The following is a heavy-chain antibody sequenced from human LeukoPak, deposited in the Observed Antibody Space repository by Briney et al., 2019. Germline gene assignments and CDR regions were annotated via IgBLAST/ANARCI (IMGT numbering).Heavy chain of an antibody. Sequence: GGSLRLSCAASGFTFSSYGMHWVRQAPGKGLEWVAVISYDGSNKYYADSVKGRFTISRDNSKNTLYLQMNSLRAEDTAVYYCARDDPMVRGVIIGKDAFDIWGQGTMVTVSS. CDR1: GFTFSSYG. V-gene: IGHV3-30*19. CDR2: ISYDGSNK. D-gene: IGHD3-10*01. J-gene: IGHJ3*02. CDR3: ARDDPMVRGVIIGKDAFDI.